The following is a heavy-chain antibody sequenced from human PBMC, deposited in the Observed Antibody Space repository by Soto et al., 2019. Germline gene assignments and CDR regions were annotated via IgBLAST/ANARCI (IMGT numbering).Heavy chain of an antibody. CDR2: IKSLTDGGAT. CDR1: RFSFSNVW. D-gene: IGHD3-22*01. V-gene: IGHV3-15*01. Sequence: GGSLRLSCAASRFSFSNVWVNWVRQAPGRGLEWVGRIKSLTDGGATEYAAPVKGRFTISRDDSKDTVYLYMNNLKTEDTAMYFCAADSPDNRFDPWGQGTLVTVSS. J-gene: IGHJ5*02. CDR3: AADSPDNRFDP.